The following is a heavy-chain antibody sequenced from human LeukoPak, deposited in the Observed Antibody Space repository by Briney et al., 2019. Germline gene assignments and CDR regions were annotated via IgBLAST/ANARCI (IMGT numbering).Heavy chain of an antibody. Sequence: SETLSLTCNVSGGSISSYYWSWIRQPAGKGLEWIGRIYTSGSANYSPSLKSRVTMSVDTSKSQFSLKLSSVTAADTAVYYCARDRTVVPAANYWYFDLWGRGTLVTVSS. CDR1: GGSISSYY. CDR2: IYTSGSA. V-gene: IGHV4-4*07. D-gene: IGHD2-2*01. CDR3: ARDRTVVPAANYWYFDL. J-gene: IGHJ2*01.